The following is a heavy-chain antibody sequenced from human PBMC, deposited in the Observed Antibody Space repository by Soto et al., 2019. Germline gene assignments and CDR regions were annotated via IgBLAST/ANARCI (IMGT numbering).Heavy chain of an antibody. CDR2: ISGSGGST. CDR3: AKDLKQWLVPGFDY. D-gene: IGHD6-19*01. V-gene: IGHV3-23*01. J-gene: IGHJ4*02. Sequence: EVQLLESGGGSVQPGGSLRLSCAASGFTFSSYAMSWVRQAPGKGLEWVSGISGSGGSTYYADSVKGRFTISRDNSKNTLYLQMNSLSAEDTAVYYCAKDLKQWLVPGFDYWGQGTLVTVSS. CDR1: GFTFSSYA.